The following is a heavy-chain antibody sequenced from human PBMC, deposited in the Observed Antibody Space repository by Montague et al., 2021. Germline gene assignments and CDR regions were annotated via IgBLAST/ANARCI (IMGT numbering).Heavy chain of an antibody. CDR2: ISYSERT. Sequence: SETLSLTCTVSGGSISNYFWTWIRQPPGKGLEWIGFISYSERTNFNPSLKSRVTISLDTSKNLFSLNLSSVTAADTAVYYCARDTTTDGFDIWGQGTMVTVSS. J-gene: IGHJ3*02. CDR3: ARDTTTDGFDI. D-gene: IGHD1-1*01. V-gene: IGHV4-59*13. CDR1: GGSISNYF.